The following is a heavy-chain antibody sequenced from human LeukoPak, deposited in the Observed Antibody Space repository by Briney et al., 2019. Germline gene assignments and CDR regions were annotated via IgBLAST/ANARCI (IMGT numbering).Heavy chain of an antibody. Sequence: SETLSLTCAVSNGSFNAYYWSWIRQSPGKGLEWIGEVNHSGSTNYNPSLKGRITISADTCKSHFSLELTSVTAADTSVYYCAISGWSYQKRTDSWGQGTLVTVSS. D-gene: IGHD2-15*01. CDR3: AISGWSYQKRTDS. V-gene: IGHV4-34*01. CDR2: VNHSGST. CDR1: NGSFNAYY. J-gene: IGHJ4*02.